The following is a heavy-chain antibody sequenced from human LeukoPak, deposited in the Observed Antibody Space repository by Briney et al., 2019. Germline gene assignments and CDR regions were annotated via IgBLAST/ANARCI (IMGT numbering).Heavy chain of an antibody. V-gene: IGHV4-39*07. CDR2: FNAGGST. D-gene: IGHD3-3*01. J-gene: IGHJ4*02. CDR1: GDSISGCNYF. Sequence: PSETLSLTCTVFGDSISGCNYFWVWIRPPPGLGRVGIVNFNAGGSTYYTPSPNRRIATSESPPGKQLSLSLGSVTATDTAVYFCARVGSGLNLYYFDYWGQGTLVTVSS. CDR3: ARVGSGLNLYYFDY.